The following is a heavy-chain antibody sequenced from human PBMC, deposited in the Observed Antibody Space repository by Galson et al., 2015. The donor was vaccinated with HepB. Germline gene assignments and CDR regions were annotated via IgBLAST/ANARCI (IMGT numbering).Heavy chain of an antibody. D-gene: IGHD7-27*01. CDR3: AREGLTGSVYYFDY. J-gene: IGHJ4*02. CDR2: IWFDGSNK. CDR1: EFTFSSYG. V-gene: IGHV3-33*01. Sequence: SLRLSCAASEFTFSSYGMHWVRQAPGKGLEWVAVIWFDGSNKYYADSVKGRFTISRDNSKNTVYLQMNSLRAEDTAAYYCAREGLTGSVYYFDYWGQGTLVTVSS.